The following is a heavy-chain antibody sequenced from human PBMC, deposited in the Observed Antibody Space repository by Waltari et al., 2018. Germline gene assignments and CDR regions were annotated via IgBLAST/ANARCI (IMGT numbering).Heavy chain of an antibody. V-gene: IGHV3-53*02. J-gene: IGHJ3*02. CDR1: GFSFSSQY. CDR2: IYSGGTT. Sequence: EVQLVETGGGLLQPGGFLRISCAASGFSFSSQYMSWVLQGPGKGLEWVSVIYSGGTTYYAESVKRRFTISRDNSKDTLYLQMNSLRAEDTAVYYCVRVGYDFWSGYHPRADVFDILGQGTMVTVSS. D-gene: IGHD3-3*01. CDR3: VRVGYDFWSGYHPRADVFDI.